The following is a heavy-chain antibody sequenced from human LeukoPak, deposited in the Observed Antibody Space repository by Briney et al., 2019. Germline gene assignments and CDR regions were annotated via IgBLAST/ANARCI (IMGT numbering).Heavy chain of an antibody. V-gene: IGHV3-23*01. Sequence: GGSLRLSCAASGFTFSSYAMSWVRQAPGKGLEWVSAISGSGGSTYYADSVKGRFTISRDNSKNTLYLQMKSLRVEDTAIYYCATHYYKSSPYEREDAFDIWGPGTMVTVSS. D-gene: IGHD3-22*01. CDR3: ATHYYKSSPYEREDAFDI. CDR1: GFTFSSYA. CDR2: ISGSGGST. J-gene: IGHJ3*02.